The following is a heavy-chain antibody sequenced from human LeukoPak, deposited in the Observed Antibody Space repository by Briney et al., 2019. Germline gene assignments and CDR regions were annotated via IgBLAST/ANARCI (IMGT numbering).Heavy chain of an antibody. J-gene: IGHJ4*02. CDR3: ARGSAVVVITD. D-gene: IGHD3-22*01. Sequence: GASVKVSCKASGYTFTSYGISWVRQAPGQGLEWMGIINPSGGSTSYAQKFQGRVTMTRDTSTSTVYMELSSLRSEDTAVYYCARGSAVVVITDWGQGTLVTVSS. CDR2: INPSGGST. CDR1: GYTFTSYG. V-gene: IGHV1-46*01.